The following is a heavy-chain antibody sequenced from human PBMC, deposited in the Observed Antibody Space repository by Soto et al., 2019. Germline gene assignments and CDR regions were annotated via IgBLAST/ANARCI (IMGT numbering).Heavy chain of an antibody. Sequence: QVQLVESGGGVVQPGRSLRLSCAASGFTFSSYAMHWVRQAPGKGLEWVAVISYDGSNKYYADSVKGRFTISGDNSNNTLYLQMNSLRAEDTAVYYCARERKMGLVPSVCCADYWGQGTLVTVSS. CDR3: ARERKMGLVPSVCCADY. D-gene: IGHD6-13*01. J-gene: IGHJ4*02. CDR2: ISYDGSNK. CDR1: GFTFSSYA. V-gene: IGHV3-30-3*01.